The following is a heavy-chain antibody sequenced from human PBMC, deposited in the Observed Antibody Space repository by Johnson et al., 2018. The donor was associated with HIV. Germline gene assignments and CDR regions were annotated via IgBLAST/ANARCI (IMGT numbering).Heavy chain of an antibody. CDR1: GVTFSNYA. Sequence: VQLVESGGGLVQPGGSLRLSCAASGVTFSNYAMSWVRQAPGKGLEWVSAISGSGDTAYYADSVTGRFTLSRDSSKNTLFLQMNSLRFEDTAVYYCARAVRLRYFDWLLSALDIWVQGTMLTVSS. CDR2: ISGSGDTA. CDR3: ARAVRLRYFDWLLSALDI. V-gene: IGHV3-23*04. J-gene: IGHJ3*02. D-gene: IGHD3-9*01.